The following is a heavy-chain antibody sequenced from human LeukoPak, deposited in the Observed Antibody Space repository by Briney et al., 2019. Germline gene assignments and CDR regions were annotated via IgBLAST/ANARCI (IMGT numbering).Heavy chain of an antibody. CDR3: ARDHVTMVRGAKNYYYYYYMDV. J-gene: IGHJ6*03. D-gene: IGHD3-10*01. Sequence: ASVKVSCKASGYTFTTYYVHWVRQAPGQGLEWMGIINPSGGSTTYAQKLQGRVTMTTDTSTSTAYMELRSLRSDDTAVYYCARDHVTMVRGAKNYYYYYYMDVWGKGTTVTVSS. V-gene: IGHV1-46*01. CDR2: INPSGGST. CDR1: GYTFTTYY.